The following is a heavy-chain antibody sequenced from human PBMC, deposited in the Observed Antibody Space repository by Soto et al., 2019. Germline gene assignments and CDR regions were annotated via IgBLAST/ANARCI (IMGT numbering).Heavy chain of an antibody. CDR2: IYTSGST. Sequence: SETLSLTCTGSGGSISSYYWSWIRQPAGKGLEWIGRIYTSGSTNYNPSLKSRVTMSVDTSKNQFSLKLSSVTAADTAVYYCARDIAVAGFFDYWGQGTLVTVSS. D-gene: IGHD6-19*01. CDR3: ARDIAVAGFFDY. CDR1: GGSISSYY. V-gene: IGHV4-4*07. J-gene: IGHJ4*02.